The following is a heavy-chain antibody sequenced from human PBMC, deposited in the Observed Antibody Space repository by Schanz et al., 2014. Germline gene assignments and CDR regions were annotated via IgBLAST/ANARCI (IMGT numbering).Heavy chain of an antibody. CDR3: ARGSPPYCTSTSCYLEP. D-gene: IGHD2-2*01. CDR1: GYTFTNHY. Sequence: QVQLVQSGSELKKPGASVKVSCKASGYTFTNHYLHWVRQAPGQGLEWMGRISPSSGGTNYAQKLQGRVTMTTDTSTSTAYMELRSLRSDDTAVYYCARGSPPYCTSTSCYLEPWGQGTLVTVSS. V-gene: IGHV1-2*06. J-gene: IGHJ5*02. CDR2: ISPSSGGT.